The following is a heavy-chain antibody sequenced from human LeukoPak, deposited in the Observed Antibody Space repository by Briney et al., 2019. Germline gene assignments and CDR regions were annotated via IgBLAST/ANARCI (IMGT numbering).Heavy chain of an antibody. Sequence: ASVKVSCKASGYTFTTYGISWGRQAPGQGREWMGWISAYNGKINYAHKFQGRVTMTTDTSTSTAYMELRSLRSDDTAVYYCARDSPMPGYSSSKDAFDIWGQGTRVTVSS. D-gene: IGHD5-12*01. V-gene: IGHV1-18*01. J-gene: IGHJ3*02. CDR2: ISAYNGKI. CDR1: GYTFTTYG. CDR3: ARDSPMPGYSSSKDAFDI.